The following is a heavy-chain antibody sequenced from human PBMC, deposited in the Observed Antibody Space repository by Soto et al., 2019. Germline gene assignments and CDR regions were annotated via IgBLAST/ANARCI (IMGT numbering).Heavy chain of an antibody. J-gene: IGHJ6*02. CDR1: GFTFSSYA. CDR3: ARDWSVLRFLEWSHLYYYYYGMDV. CDR2: ISYDGSNK. D-gene: IGHD3-3*01. V-gene: IGHV3-30-3*01. Sequence: PGGSLRLSCAASGFTFSSYAMHWVRQAPGKGLEWVAVISYDGSNKYYADSVKGRFTISRDNSKNTLYLQMNSLRAEDTAVYYCARDWSVLRFLEWSHLYYYYYGMDVWGQGTTVTVSS.